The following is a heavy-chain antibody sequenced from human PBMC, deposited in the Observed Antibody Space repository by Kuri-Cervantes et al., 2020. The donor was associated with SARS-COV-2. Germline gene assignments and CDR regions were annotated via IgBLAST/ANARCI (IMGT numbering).Heavy chain of an antibody. CDR1: DFAFTNYP. CDR2: ISYDGRKI. J-gene: IGHJ4*02. V-gene: IGHV3-30*04. D-gene: IGHD3-16*01. Sequence: GESLKISCPASDFAFTNYPMHWVRQAPGKGLEWVALISYDGRKINYSESVKGRFTISRDNSQSALYLQMDSLTPEDTALYYCARELSPGGSHLDYWGQGTLVTVSS. CDR3: ARELSPGGSHLDY.